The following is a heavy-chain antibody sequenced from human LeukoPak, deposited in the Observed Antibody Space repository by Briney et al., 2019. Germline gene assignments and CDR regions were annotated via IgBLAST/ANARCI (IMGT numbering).Heavy chain of an antibody. CDR2: ISGSGGST. CDR1: GFTFSSYA. V-gene: IGHV3-23*01. J-gene: IGHJ4*02. CDR3: AKDSAGYSSGWYTY. Sequence: GGSLRLSCAASGFTFSSYAMSWVRQAPGKGLEWVSAISGSGGSTYYADSVKGRFTISRDNSKNTLYLQMNSLRAEDTAVYYCAKDSAGYSSGWYTYWGQGNLVTVSS. D-gene: IGHD6-19*01.